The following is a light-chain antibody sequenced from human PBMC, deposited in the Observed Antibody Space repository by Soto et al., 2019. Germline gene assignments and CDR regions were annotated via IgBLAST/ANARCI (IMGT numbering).Light chain of an antibody. CDR3: MKSTQFPRK. V-gene: IGKV2-24*01. CDR1: QILVYSDGNTY. Sequence: DVVITHSPLSLPVTLVHPASISCMSSQILVYSDGNTYLSWLQQRPGQPPRLLIYKISNRFSGVPDRFSGSGAGTDFTLKISRVEAEDVGVYYCMKSTQFPRKFGQGTKVDIK. J-gene: IGKJ1*01. CDR2: KIS.